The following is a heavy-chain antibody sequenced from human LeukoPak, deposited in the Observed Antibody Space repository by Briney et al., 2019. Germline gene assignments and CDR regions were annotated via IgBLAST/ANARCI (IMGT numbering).Heavy chain of an antibody. CDR2: ISWNSGSI. CDR1: GFTFDDYA. V-gene: IGHV3-9*03. J-gene: IGHJ2*01. Sequence: PGRSLRLSCAASGFTFDDYAMHWVRQAPGKGLEWVSGISWNSGSIGYADSVKGRFTISRDNAKNSPYLQMNSLRAEDMALYYCAKDISAAGTFWYFDLWGRGTLVTVSS. D-gene: IGHD6-13*01. CDR3: AKDISAAGTFWYFDL.